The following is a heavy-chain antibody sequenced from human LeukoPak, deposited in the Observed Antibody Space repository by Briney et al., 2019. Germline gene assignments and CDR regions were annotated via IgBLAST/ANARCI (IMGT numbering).Heavy chain of an antibody. Sequence: SETLSLTCTVSGGSISSSSYYWGWIRQPPGKGLEWIGSIYYSGSTYYNPSLKSRVTISVDTSKNQFSLKLSSVTAADTAVYYCARGVGATFDYWGQGTLVTVSS. V-gene: IGHV4-39*07. CDR3: ARGVGATFDY. CDR1: GGSISSSSYY. J-gene: IGHJ4*02. D-gene: IGHD1-26*01. CDR2: IYYSGST.